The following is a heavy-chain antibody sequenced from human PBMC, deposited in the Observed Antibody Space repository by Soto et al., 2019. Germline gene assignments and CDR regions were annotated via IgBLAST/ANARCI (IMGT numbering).Heavy chain of an antibody. D-gene: IGHD3-22*01. J-gene: IGHJ4*02. CDR1: GYSFAGYW. Sequence: SGESLQISCKGSGYSFAGYWITCVRQKPGKGLEWMGRIDPSDSQTYYSPSFRGHVTISATKSITTVFLQWSSLKASDTAMYYCARQIYDSDTGPNFKYYFDSWGQGTPVTVS. V-gene: IGHV5-10-1*01. CDR2: IDPSDSQT. CDR3: ARQIYDSDTGPNFKYYFDS.